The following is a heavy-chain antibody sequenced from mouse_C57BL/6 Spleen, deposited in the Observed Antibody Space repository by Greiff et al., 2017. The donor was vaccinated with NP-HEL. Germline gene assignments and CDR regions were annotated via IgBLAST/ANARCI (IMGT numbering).Heavy chain of an antibody. CDR3: ARLLRHYYFDY. V-gene: IGHV1-26*01. D-gene: IGHD1-2*01. Sequence: VQLQQSGPELVKPGASVKISCKASGYTFTDYYMNWVKQSHGKSLEWIGDINPNNGGTSYNQKFKGKATLTVDKSSSTAYMELRSLTSEDSAVYYCARLLRHYYFDYWGQGTTLTVSS. CDR2: INPNNGGT. CDR1: GYTFTDYY. J-gene: IGHJ2*01.